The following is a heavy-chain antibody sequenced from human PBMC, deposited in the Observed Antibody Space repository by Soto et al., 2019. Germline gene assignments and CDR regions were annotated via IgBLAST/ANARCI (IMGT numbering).Heavy chain of an antibody. CDR1: GFTFGDYA. D-gene: IGHD3-22*01. CDR3: TRPNGDYYDTSDYYTFDY. V-gene: IGHV3-49*04. CDR2: IRSKAYGGTT. Sequence: SGGSLRLSCTASGFTFGDYAMSWVRQAPGKGLEWVGFIRSKAYGGTTEYAASVKGRFTISRDDSKSIAYPQMNSLKTEDTAVYFCTRPNGDYYDTSDYYTFDYWGQGTLVTVSS. J-gene: IGHJ4*02.